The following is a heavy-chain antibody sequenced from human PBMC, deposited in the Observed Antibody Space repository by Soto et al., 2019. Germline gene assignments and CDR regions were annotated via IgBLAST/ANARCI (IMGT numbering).Heavy chain of an antibody. CDR1: GFTFSMFA. D-gene: IGHD3-10*01. V-gene: IGHV3-23*01. CDR2: ISYSGGST. J-gene: IGHJ4*02. CDR3: AKVMGSTSSTANFDY. Sequence: LRLSCAASGFTFSMFAMNWVRQAPGKGLEWVASISYSGGSTNYADSVRGRFTISRDNSKNTLSLQMTSLRAEDTAVYYCAKVMGSTSSTANFDYWGRGTLVTVSS.